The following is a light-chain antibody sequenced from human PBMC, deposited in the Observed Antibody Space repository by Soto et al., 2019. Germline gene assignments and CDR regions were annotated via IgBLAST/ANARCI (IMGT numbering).Light chain of an antibody. Sequence: QSVLTQPPSASGTPGQRVTISCSGSSSNIGSNTVNWYQQLPGTAPKLLIYSNNQRPSGVPDRFSGSKSGTSASLAISGLESEDEAHFNCAAWDDSLNGWVFGGGTKLTVL. CDR2: SNN. CDR1: SSNIGSNT. CDR3: AAWDDSLNGWV. V-gene: IGLV1-44*01. J-gene: IGLJ3*02.